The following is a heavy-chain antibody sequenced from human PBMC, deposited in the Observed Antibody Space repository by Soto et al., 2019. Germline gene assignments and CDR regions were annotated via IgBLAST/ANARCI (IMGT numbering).Heavy chain of an antibody. D-gene: IGHD3-3*01. CDR1: GGSITSGSYY. Sequence: SETLSLTCTVSGGSITSGSYYGGWMRRPPGKGLEWIGSIYYSGSTYYNPSLKSRVTISVDTSKNQFSLKLSSVTAADTAVYYCARNPFLEWFLYYMDVWGKGTTVT. J-gene: IGHJ6*03. CDR2: IYYSGST. CDR3: ARNPFLEWFLYYMDV. V-gene: IGHV4-39*01.